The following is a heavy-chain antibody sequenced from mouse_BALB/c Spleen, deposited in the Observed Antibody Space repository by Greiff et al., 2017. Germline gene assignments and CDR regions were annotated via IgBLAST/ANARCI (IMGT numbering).Heavy chain of an antibody. CDR3: ARGGLNYYGSSYEVDY. CDR2: INPSNGRT. Sequence: VQLQQPGAELVKPGASVKLSCKASGYTFTSYWMHWVKQRPGQGLEWIGEINPSNGRTNYNEKFKSKATLTVDKSSSTAYMQLSSLTSEDSAVYYCARGGLNYYGSSYEVDYWGQGTTLTVSS. D-gene: IGHD1-1*01. J-gene: IGHJ2*01. CDR1: GYTFTSYW. V-gene: IGHV1S81*02.